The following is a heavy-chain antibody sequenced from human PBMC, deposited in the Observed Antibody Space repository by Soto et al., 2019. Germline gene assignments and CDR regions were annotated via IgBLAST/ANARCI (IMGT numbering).Heavy chain of an antibody. V-gene: IGHV3-23*01. CDR1: GVTFSSFA. CDR3: AKMGSPGIGAVDGYKYNWFDP. Sequence: EVQLLESGGTLVQPGGSLRLSCVASGVTFSSFAMSWVRQAPGMGLQWLSAITGSGSTTYYADSVKGRLSISRDNSKNTLYLQMNRLRAEDTAIYYCAKMGSPGIGAVDGYKYNWFDPWGRGTLVTVSS. J-gene: IGHJ5*02. D-gene: IGHD5-12*01. CDR2: ITGSGSTT.